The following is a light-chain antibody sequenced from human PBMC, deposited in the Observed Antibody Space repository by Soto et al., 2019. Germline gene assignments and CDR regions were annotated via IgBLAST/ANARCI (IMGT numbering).Light chain of an antibody. CDR3: CSYGGRSTYV. J-gene: IGLJ1*01. V-gene: IGLV2-23*02. CDR2: EVS. Sequence: QSVLAQPASVSGSPGQSITISCTGTSSDVGSYNLVSWYQQHPGKAPKLMIYEVSKRPSGASNRFSGSKSANTASLTISGLQADDEADYYCCSYGGRSTYVFGTGTKVTVL. CDR1: SSDVGSYNL.